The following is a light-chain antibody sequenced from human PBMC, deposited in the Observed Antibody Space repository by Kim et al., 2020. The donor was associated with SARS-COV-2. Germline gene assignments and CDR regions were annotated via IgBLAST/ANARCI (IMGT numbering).Light chain of an antibody. CDR1: QDIKNY. Sequence: LSASVGDRVTITCRASQDIKNYLAWYQQIPGRAPKLLIYAASTLQSGVQSRFSGSGSGTDFTLTISALQPEDFGDYHCQQFNSPYTFGQGTKVEI. V-gene: IGKV1-9*01. CDR3: QQFNSPYT. J-gene: IGKJ2*01. CDR2: AAS.